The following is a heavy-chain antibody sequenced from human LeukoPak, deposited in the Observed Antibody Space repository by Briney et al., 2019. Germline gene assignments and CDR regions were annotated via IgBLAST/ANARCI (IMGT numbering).Heavy chain of an antibody. J-gene: IGHJ6*02. CDR2: IYYSGST. CDR3: ARGSRYCSSTSCYVTDYYYYYGMDV. CDR1: GGSISSGGYY. D-gene: IGHD2-2*01. V-gene: IGHV4-31*03. Sequence: SQTLSLTCTVSGGSISSGGYYWRWIRQHPGKGLGWIGYIYYSGSTYNNPSLKSRVTISVDTSKNQFSLKLSSVTAADTAVYYCARGSRYCSSTSCYVTDYYYYYGMDVWGQGTTVTVSS.